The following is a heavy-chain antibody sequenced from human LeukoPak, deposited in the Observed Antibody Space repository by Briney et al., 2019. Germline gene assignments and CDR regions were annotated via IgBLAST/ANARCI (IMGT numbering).Heavy chain of an antibody. D-gene: IGHD1-26*01. J-gene: IGHJ4*02. V-gene: IGHV3-66*01. Sequence: GGSLRLSCAASGFTFSTYAMRWVRQAPGKGLEWVSVIYSGGSTYYADSVKGRFTISRDNSKNTLYLQMNSLRAEDTAVYYCARVSGSYFDAIDYWGQGTLVTVSS. CDR2: IYSGGST. CDR3: ARVSGSYFDAIDY. CDR1: GFTFSTYA.